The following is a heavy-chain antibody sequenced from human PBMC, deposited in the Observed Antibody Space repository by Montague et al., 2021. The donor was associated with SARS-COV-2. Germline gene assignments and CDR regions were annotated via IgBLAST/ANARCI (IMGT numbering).Heavy chain of an antibody. D-gene: IGHD3-22*01. V-gene: IGHV4-39*07. CDR3: ARDTRITMIVVVQGYGMEV. CDR2: IYYSGST. J-gene: IGHJ6*04. Sequence: IYYSGSTYYNPSLKSRVTISVDTSKNQFSLKLSSVTAANTAVYYCARDTRITMIVVVQGYGMEVLGTGTTGIV.